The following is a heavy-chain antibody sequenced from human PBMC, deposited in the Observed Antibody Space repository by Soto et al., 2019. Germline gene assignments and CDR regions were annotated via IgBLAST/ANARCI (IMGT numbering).Heavy chain of an antibody. CDR2: INHSGST. J-gene: IGHJ5*02. CDR3: ARGHYYGSGIVINWFDP. Sequence: SETLSLTCAVYGGSFSGYYWSWIRQPPGKGLEWIGEINHSGSTNYNPSLKSRVTISVDTSKNQFSLKLSSVTAADTAVYYCARGHYYGSGIVINWFDPWGQGTLVTVSS. CDR1: GGSFSGYY. V-gene: IGHV4-34*01. D-gene: IGHD3-10*01.